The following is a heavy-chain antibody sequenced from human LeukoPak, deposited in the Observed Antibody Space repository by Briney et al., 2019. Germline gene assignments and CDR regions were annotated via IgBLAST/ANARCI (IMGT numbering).Heavy chain of an antibody. Sequence: GGSLRLSCAVFGLTFKNSWMTWVRQAPGKGLEWVATLNQDGGEKYYVDSVKGRFTISRDNAKNSLYLQMNSLRAEDTAVFYCARGGGAPDYWGQGTLVTVSS. CDR2: LNQDGGEK. J-gene: IGHJ4*02. CDR3: ARGGGAPDY. D-gene: IGHD3-16*01. CDR1: GLTFKNSW. V-gene: IGHV3-7*03.